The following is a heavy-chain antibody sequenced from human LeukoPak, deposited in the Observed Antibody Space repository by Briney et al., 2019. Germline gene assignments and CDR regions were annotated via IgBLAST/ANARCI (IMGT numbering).Heavy chain of an antibody. V-gene: IGHV4-59*08. D-gene: IGHD6-13*01. CDR2: IYYTGTT. CDR1: GGSISSYF. CDR3: ARVPGIATAGHFYYYGMDV. Sequence: SGTLSLTCIVSGGSISSYFWSWIRQPPGKGLEWIGHIYYTGTTNYNPSLKSRVAMSVDTSKNQFSLSLTSVTAADTAVYYCARVPGIATAGHFYYYGMDVWGQGTTVTVSS. J-gene: IGHJ6*02.